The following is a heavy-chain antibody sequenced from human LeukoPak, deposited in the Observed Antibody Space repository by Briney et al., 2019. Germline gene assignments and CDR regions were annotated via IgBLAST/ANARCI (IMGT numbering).Heavy chain of an antibody. CDR2: IYYSGST. V-gene: IGHV4-30-4*01. D-gene: IGHD6-19*01. J-gene: IGHJ4*02. CDR1: GGSISSGDYY. CDR3: ATSGYSSGWYGVVDY. Sequence: SETLSLTCTVSGGSISSGDYYWSWIRQPPGKGLEWIGYIYYSGSTYYNPSLKSRLTISLDTSKNQFSLELSSVTAVDTAVYFCATSGYSSGWYGVVDYWGQGTLVTVSS.